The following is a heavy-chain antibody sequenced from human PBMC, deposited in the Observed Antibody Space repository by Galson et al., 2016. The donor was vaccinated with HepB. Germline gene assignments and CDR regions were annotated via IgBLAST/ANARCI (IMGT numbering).Heavy chain of an antibody. CDR2: ISFDGTNK. D-gene: IGHD1-1*01. CDR3: ASGASGTTHGPNWFYP. J-gene: IGHJ5*02. V-gene: IGHV3-30-3*02. CDR1: GFAFSTYA. Sequence: SLRLSCATSGFAFSTYAMHWVRQAPGKGLEWVAVISFDGTNKYYAESVKGRFTISRDTSKNTVSLQMPSLRGEYTAVYDCASGASGTTHGPNWFYPWGQGTRVTVAS.